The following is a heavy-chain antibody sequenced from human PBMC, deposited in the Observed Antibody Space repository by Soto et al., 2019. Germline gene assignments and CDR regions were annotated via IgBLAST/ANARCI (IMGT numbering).Heavy chain of an antibody. D-gene: IGHD3-22*01. J-gene: IGHJ4*02. CDR3: ARESRAYDSSGYYYVGYFDY. Sequence: LSLTCTVSGGSISSYYWSWIRQPPGKGLEWIGYIFYSGSTNYNPSLKSRVTISVDTSKNQFSLKLSSVTAADTAVYYCARESRAYDSSGYYYVGYFDYWCQGTLVTVS. CDR1: GGSISSYY. CDR2: IFYSGST. V-gene: IGHV4-59*01.